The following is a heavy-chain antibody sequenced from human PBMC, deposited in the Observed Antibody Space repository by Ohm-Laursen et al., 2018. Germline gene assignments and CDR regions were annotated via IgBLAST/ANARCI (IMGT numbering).Heavy chain of an antibody. V-gene: IGHV1-2*02. CDR3: ATDQWGPPAVSTWFDP. Sequence: GSSVKVSCKASGYTFTGYFMHWVRQAPGQGLEWMGWINPNSGGTTYARKFQGRVTLTRDTSITTAYMELSRLKSDDTAVYYCATDQWGPPAVSTWFDPWGQGTLVTVSS. D-gene: IGHD2-2*01. CDR2: INPNSGGT. CDR1: GYTFTGYF. J-gene: IGHJ5*02.